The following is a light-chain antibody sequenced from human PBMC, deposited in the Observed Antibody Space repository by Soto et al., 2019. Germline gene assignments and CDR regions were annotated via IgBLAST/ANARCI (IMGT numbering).Light chain of an antibody. V-gene: IGLV2-14*01. J-gene: IGLJ2*01. CDR1: SSDVGGYNY. CDR2: EVS. CDR3: SSYTSSRTLV. Sequence: QSALTQPASVSGSPGQSITISCIGTSSDVGGYNYVSWYQQHPGKAPKLMIYEVSNRPSGVSNRFSGSKSGNTASLTISGLQAEDEADYYCSSYTSSRTLVFGGGTQLTVL.